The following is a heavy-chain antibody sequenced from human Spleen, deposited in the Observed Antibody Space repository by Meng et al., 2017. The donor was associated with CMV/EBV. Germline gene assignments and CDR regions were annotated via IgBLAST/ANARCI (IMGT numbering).Heavy chain of an antibody. Sequence: ASVKVSCKTSGYTSTSYYMHWVRQAPGQGLEWMGIINPSGGSTSYAQKFQGRVTMTTDTATSTADMELRSLRSDDTAVYYCARVATPYYYYGLDVWGQGTTVTVSS. D-gene: IGHD5-24*01. V-gene: IGHV1-46*01. CDR1: GYTSTSYY. J-gene: IGHJ6*02. CDR2: INPSGGST. CDR3: ARVATPYYYYGLDV.